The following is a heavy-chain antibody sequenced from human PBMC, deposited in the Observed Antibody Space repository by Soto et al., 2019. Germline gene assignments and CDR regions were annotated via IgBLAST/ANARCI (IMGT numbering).Heavy chain of an antibody. CDR2: IIPIFGTA. CDR1: GGTFSSYA. Sequence: ASVKVSFKASGGTFSSYAISWLRQAPGQGLEWMGGIIPIFGTANYAQKFQGRVTITADESTSTAYMELSSLRSEDTAVYYCARGVVPASFPLRPWGQGTLVTVSS. J-gene: IGHJ5*02. CDR3: ARGVVPASFPLRP. D-gene: IGHD2-2*01. V-gene: IGHV1-69*13.